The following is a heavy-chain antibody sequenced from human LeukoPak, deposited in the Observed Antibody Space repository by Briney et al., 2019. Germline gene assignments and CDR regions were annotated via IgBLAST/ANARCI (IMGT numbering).Heavy chain of an antibody. CDR3: ARHGYSSSWSYSNNWFDP. Sequence: GESLKISCKGSGYRFTSYWIGWVRQMPGKGLEWMGIIYPGDSDTRYSPSFQGQVTISADKSISTAYLQWSSLKASDTAMYYCARHGYSSSWSYSNNWFDPWGQGTLVTVSS. D-gene: IGHD6-13*01. CDR2: IYPGDSDT. V-gene: IGHV5-51*01. J-gene: IGHJ5*02. CDR1: GYRFTSYW.